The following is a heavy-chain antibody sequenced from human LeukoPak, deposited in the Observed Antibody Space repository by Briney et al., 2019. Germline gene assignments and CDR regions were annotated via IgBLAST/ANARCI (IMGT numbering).Heavy chain of an antibody. J-gene: IGHJ4*02. D-gene: IGHD5-12*01. CDR2: IYSGGTT. CDR1: GFTVSSNY. V-gene: IGHV3-66*01. Sequence: PGGSLRLSCAASGFTVSSNYMSWVRQAPGKGLEWVSVIYSGGTTYYPDSVKGRFTISRDNSKNTLYLQMNSLRAEDTAVYYCARVPRYSGYSFFDYWGQGTLVTVSS. CDR3: ARVPRYSGYSFFDY.